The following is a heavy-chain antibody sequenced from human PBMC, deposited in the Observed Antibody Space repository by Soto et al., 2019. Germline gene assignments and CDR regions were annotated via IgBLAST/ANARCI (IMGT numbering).Heavy chain of an antibody. V-gene: IGHV3-21*01. CDR1: GFTISSYS. D-gene: IGHD3-9*01. Sequence: GGSLRLSCAASGFTISSYSMNWVRQAPGKGLEWVSSISSSSSYIYYADSVKGRFTISRDNAKNSLYLQMNSLRAEDTAVYYCARSSPDDVLRYFDWSQLYYYYGMDVWGQGTTVTVSS. J-gene: IGHJ6*02. CDR3: ARSSPDDVLRYFDWSQLYYYYGMDV. CDR2: ISSSSSYI.